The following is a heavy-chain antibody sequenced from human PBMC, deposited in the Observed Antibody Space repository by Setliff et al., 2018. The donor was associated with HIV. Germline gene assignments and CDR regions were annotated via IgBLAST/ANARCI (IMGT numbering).Heavy chain of an antibody. CDR2: IHYSWST. CDR3: ARVDRVESAFDI. V-gene: IGHV4-59*11. D-gene: IGHD2-15*01. J-gene: IGHJ3*02. CDR1: GGSIRSH. Sequence: SETLSLTCSVSGGSIRSHWSWIRQPPGKGLEWVGYIHYSWSTKYNSSLKRRVTMSIETSKNQFSLKLSSATAADTSIYYCARVDRVESAFDIWGQGAMVTVSS.